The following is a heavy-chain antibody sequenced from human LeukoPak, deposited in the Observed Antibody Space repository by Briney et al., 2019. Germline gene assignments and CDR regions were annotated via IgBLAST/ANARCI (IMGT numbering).Heavy chain of an antibody. CDR1: GGSFSGYY. J-gene: IGHJ6*02. Sequence: SETLSLTCAVYGGSFSGYYWSWIRQPPGKGLEWIGEINHSGSTNYNPSLKSRVTISVDTSKNQFSLKLSSVTAADTAVYYCGGVPLAPAYYGMDVWGQGTTVTVSS. D-gene: IGHD2-2*01. CDR3: GGVPLAPAYYGMDV. CDR2: INHSGST. V-gene: IGHV4-34*01.